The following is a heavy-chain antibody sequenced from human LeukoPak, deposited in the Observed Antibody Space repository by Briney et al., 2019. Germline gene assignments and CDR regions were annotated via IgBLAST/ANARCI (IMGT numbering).Heavy chain of an antibody. V-gene: IGHV3-74*01. J-gene: IGHJ4*02. D-gene: IGHD3-3*01. CDR3: ATYDFWSGYYGY. CDR1: GFTFSSYW. Sequence: SGGSLRLSCAASGFTFSSYWMHWVRQAPGKGLVWVSRINSDGSSTSYADSVKGRSTISRDNAKNTLYLQMNSLRAEDTAVYYCATYDFWSGYYGYWGQGTLVTVSS. CDR2: INSDGSST.